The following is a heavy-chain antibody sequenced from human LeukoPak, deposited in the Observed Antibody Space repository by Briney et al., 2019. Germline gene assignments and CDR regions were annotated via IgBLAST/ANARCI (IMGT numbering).Heavy chain of an antibody. Sequence: ASVKVSCKASGYTFTGYYMHWVRQAPGQGLEWMGRINPNSGGTNYAQKFQGRVTMTRDTSISTAYMELSSLRSEDMAVYYCARPDSGGWYPLDYWGQGTLVTVSS. V-gene: IGHV1-2*06. CDR2: INPNSGGT. J-gene: IGHJ4*02. CDR1: GYTFTGYY. D-gene: IGHD6-19*01. CDR3: ARPDSGGWYPLDY.